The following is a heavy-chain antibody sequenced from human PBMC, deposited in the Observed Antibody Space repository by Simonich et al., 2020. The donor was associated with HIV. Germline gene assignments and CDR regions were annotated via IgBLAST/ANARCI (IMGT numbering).Heavy chain of an antibody. Sequence: QVQLVQSGSELKKPGASVKVSCTDSGYTFNSYAMNWVRQAPGHGLEWMGWINTNTGNPTYAQGFTGRFVFSLDTSVSTAYLQISSLKADDTAVYYCARGSWVAYYYYGMDVWGQGTTVTVSS. D-gene: IGHD6-13*01. J-gene: IGHJ6*02. CDR3: ARGSWVAYYYYGMDV. CDR2: INTNTGNP. CDR1: GYTFNSYA. V-gene: IGHV7-4-1*02.